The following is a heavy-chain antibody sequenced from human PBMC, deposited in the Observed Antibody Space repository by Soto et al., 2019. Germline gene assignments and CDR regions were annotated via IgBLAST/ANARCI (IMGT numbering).Heavy chain of an antibody. V-gene: IGHV3-9*01. Sequence: EVQLVESGGGLVQPGRSLRLSCAASGFTFDDYAMHWVRQGPGKGLEWVSSISWNSGNLGYADSVKGRFTISRDNAKNSLYLQMNSLRGEDTALYYCAKAASTTVFAFNDYWGQGTLVTVSS. J-gene: IGHJ4*02. CDR1: GFTFDDYA. D-gene: IGHD4-17*01. CDR3: AKAASTTVFAFNDY. CDR2: ISWNSGNL.